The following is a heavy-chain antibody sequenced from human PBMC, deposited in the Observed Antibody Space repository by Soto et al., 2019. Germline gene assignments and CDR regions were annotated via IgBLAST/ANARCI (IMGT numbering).Heavy chain of an antibody. CDR1: GGSFSGFA. D-gene: IGHD3-3*01. CDR3: ARDLRIISGYYYGAFDY. J-gene: IGHJ4*02. Sequence: QVQLVQSGAEVKKPGSSVKVSCKASGGSFSGFALSWVRQAPGQGLEWIGGIIPIFGTPNYAQKFQGRVTITADESTDTGYMEMSGLKPEDTAIYYCARDLRIISGYYYGAFDYWGQGTLVTVPS. CDR2: IIPIFGTP. V-gene: IGHV1-69*01.